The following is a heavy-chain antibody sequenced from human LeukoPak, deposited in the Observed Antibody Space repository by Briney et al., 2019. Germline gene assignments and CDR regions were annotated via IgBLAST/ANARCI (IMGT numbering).Heavy chain of an antibody. CDR3: ARQITFGGVIVSDYFDY. CDR2: IYPGDSDT. CDR1: GYSFTTCW. D-gene: IGHD3-16*02. J-gene: IGHJ4*02. V-gene: IGHV5-51*01. Sequence: GESLKISCKGSGYSFTTCWIGWVRQMPGKGLEWMGIIYPGDSDTRYSPSFQGQVTISADKSISTAYLQWSSLKASDTAMYYCARQITFGGVIVSDYFDYWGQGTLVTVSS.